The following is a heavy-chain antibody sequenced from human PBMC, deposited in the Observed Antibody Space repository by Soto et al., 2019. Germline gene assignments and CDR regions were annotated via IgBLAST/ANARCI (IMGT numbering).Heavy chain of an antibody. D-gene: IGHD1-26*01. Sequence: SGPTLVNPTQTLTLTCTFSGFSLSTSGVGVGWIRRPPGRALEWLGIIYWDDDKRYSPSLKSRLTITKDTSKNLVVLTMTNMDTVDTATYYCAHSTTNLMGFDPWGQGTLVTVSS. CDR2: IYWDDDK. V-gene: IGHV2-5*02. J-gene: IGHJ5*02. CDR3: AHSTTNLMGFDP. CDR1: GFSLSTSGVG.